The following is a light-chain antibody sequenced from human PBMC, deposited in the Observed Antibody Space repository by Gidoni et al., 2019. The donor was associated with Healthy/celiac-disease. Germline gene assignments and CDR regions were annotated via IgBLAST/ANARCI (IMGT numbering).Light chain of an antibody. Sequence: DIVLTHSPLSLPVTPGEPASISCRSSQSLLHSNGYNYLDWYLQKPGQSPQLLIYLGSNRASGVPDRFSGSGSGTDFTLKISRVEAEDVGVYYCMQDLQNPRTFGQGTKVEIK. CDR1: QSLLHSNGYNY. J-gene: IGKJ1*01. CDR2: LGS. CDR3: MQDLQNPRT. V-gene: IGKV2-28*01.